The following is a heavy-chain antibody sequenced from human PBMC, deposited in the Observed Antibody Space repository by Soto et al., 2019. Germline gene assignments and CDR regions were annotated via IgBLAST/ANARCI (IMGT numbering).Heavy chain of an antibody. CDR2: FNPILSFS. CDR1: GDTFNFYT. V-gene: IGHV1-69*02. J-gene: IGHJ4*02. CDR3: ATSFGSGSRAFGY. Sequence: QVQLVQSGAEVKKPGSSVKVSCKASGDTFNFYTINWVRQAPGLGLEWMGRFNPILSFSNSALKFQGRVTLPAGKSTSTAYMVLSSLRSEATAIYSGATSFGSGSRAFGYWGQGALVTVSA. D-gene: IGHD3-10*01.